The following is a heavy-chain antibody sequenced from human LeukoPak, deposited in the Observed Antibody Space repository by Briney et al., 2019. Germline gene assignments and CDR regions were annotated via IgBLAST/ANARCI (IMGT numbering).Heavy chain of an antibody. CDR1: GFTFDDYA. Sequence: GRSLRLSCAASGFTFDDYAMHWVRQAPGKGLEWVSGISWNSGSIGYADPVKGRFTISRDNAKNSLYLQMNSLRAEDTALYYCANDVRGGSRWSLVSYGMDVWGQGTTVTVSS. CDR2: ISWNSGSI. J-gene: IGHJ6*02. CDR3: ANDVRGGSRWSLVSYGMDV. D-gene: IGHD6-13*01. V-gene: IGHV3-9*01.